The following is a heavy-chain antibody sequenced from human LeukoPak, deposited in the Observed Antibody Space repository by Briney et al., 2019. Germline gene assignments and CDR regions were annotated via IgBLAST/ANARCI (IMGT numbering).Heavy chain of an antibody. J-gene: IGHJ5*02. CDR1: GFTLSNYD. D-gene: IGHD2-2*01. Sequence: GGSLRLSCAASGFTLSNYDMNWVRQAPGKGLEWVSSISTSSRYISYKDSVRGRFTISRDDAKNSLYLEMNSLRAEDTAVYYCARADCSSSTCYLRRSWFDPWGQGALVTVSS. CDR3: ARADCSSSTCYLRRSWFDP. CDR2: ISTSSRYI. V-gene: IGHV3-21*01.